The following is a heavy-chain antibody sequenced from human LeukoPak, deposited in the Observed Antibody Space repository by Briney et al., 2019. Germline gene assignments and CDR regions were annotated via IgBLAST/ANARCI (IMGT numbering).Heavy chain of an antibody. J-gene: IGHJ5*02. CDR1: GGSISSSNW. D-gene: IGHD3-3*01. CDR3: ARAHPYYDFWSGYNWFDP. V-gene: IGHV4-4*02. Sequence: SGTLSLTCAVSGGSISSSNWWSWVRQPPGKGLEWIGYIYYSGSTYYNPSLKSRVTISVDTSKNQFSLKLSSVTAADTAVYYCARAHPYYDFWSGYNWFDPWGQGTLVTVSS. CDR2: IYYSGST.